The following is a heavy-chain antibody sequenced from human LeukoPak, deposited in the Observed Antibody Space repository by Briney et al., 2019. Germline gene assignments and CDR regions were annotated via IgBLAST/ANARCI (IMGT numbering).Heavy chain of an antibody. V-gene: IGHV3-21*01. CDR3: ATETIGRHYDY. CDR1: GFTFSSCG. CDR2: IGPTGTDR. D-gene: IGHD1-14*01. Sequence: GGSLRLSCAASGFTFSSCGFNWVRQAPGKGLEWVPSIGPTGTDRYYADSVRGRFTISRDNAKNSMYLQMDSLRDEDTAVYYCATETIGRHYDYWGQGTLLTVSS. J-gene: IGHJ4*02.